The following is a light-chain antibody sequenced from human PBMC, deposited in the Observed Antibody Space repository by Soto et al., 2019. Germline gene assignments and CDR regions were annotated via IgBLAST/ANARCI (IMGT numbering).Light chain of an antibody. J-gene: IGLJ2*01. CDR2: LISDGSH. CDR1: SGHSSYA. V-gene: IGLV4-69*01. Sequence: QLVLTQSPSASASPGASVKLTCTLSSGHSSYAIAWHQQQPEKGPRYLMKLISDGSHSKGDGIPDRFSGSSSGAERYLTISSLQSEDEADYYCQTWGTGIQVFGGGTKLTVL. CDR3: QTWGTGIQV.